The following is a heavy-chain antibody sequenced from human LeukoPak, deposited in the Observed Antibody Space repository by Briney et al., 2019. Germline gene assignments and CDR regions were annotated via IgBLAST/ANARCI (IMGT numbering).Heavy chain of an antibody. CDR1: GGTFSSYA. CDR2: IIPIFGTA. D-gene: IGHD3-9*01. V-gene: IGHV1-69*13. CDR3: ARGQWRGDILTGYTPKAMDV. Sequence: GASVTVSCKASGGTFSSYAISWVRQAPGQGLEWMGGIIPIFGTANYAQKFQGRVTITADESTSTAYMELSSLRSEDTAVYYCARGQWRGDILTGYTPKAMDVWGQGTTVTVSS. J-gene: IGHJ6*02.